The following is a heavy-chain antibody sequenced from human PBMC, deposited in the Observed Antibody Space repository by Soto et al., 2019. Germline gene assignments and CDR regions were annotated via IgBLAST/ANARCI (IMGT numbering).Heavy chain of an antibody. J-gene: IGHJ4*02. CDR3: AKEGSGSYHPIDY. D-gene: IGHD1-26*01. Sequence: PGGSLRLSCAASGFTFVDYTMHWVRQAPGKGLEWVSLISWDGGTTYYADSVKGRITISRDNSKKSLYLEMNSLRADDTAVYYCAKEGSGSYHPIDYWGQGTLVKVSS. V-gene: IGHV3-43*01. CDR1: GFTFVDYT. CDR2: ISWDGGTT.